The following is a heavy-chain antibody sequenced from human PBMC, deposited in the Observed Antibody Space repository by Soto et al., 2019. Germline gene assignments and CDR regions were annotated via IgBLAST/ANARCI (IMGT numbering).Heavy chain of an antibody. Sequence: ASVKVSCKASGYTFTSYAMHWVRQAPGQRLEWMGWINAGNGNTKYSQKFQGRVTITRDTSASTAYMELSSLRSEDTAVYYCASRYCISTSCQNYYYYGMDVWGQGTTVTVSS. J-gene: IGHJ6*02. D-gene: IGHD2-2*01. CDR2: INAGNGNT. CDR3: ASRYCISTSCQNYYYYGMDV. CDR1: GYTFTSYA. V-gene: IGHV1-3*01.